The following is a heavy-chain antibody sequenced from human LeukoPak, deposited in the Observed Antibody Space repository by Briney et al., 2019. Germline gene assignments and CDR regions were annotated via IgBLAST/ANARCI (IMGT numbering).Heavy chain of an antibody. CDR2: ISYDGSNK. CDR3: ARDIGDTGY. J-gene: IGHJ4*02. D-gene: IGHD5-18*01. V-gene: IGHV3-30-3*01. Sequence: GGSLRLSCAASGFTFSSYAMHWVRQAPGKGLEWVAVISYDGSNKYYADSVKGRFTISRDNSKNTLYLQMNSLRAEDTAVYYCARDIGDTGYWGQGTLVTVSS. CDR1: GFTFSSYA.